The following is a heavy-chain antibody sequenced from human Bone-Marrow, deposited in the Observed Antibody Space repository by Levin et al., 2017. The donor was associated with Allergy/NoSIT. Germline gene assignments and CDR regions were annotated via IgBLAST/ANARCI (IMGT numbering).Heavy chain of an antibody. Sequence: QTGGSLRLSCAASGFTFSSYAMSWVRQAPGKGLEWVSAISGSGGSTYYADSVKGRFTISRDNSKNTLYLQMNSLRAEDTAVYYCAKVCSWELLSGRAFDIWGQGTMVTVSS. J-gene: IGHJ3*02. CDR3: AKVCSWELLSGRAFDI. CDR1: GFTFSSYA. V-gene: IGHV3-23*01. D-gene: IGHD1-26*01. CDR2: ISGSGGST.